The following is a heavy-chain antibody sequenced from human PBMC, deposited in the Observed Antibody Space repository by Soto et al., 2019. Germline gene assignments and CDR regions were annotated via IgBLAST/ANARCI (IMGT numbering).Heavy chain of an antibody. CDR3: AGYRRGAVAGYTLDN. Sequence: SETLSLTCTASGGSISSNCWTWCRQPPGKGLEWIGYVYNSGSTNYNPALKSRVTISEDTSKRQFSLKVNSMTATDTAVCYCAGYRRGAVAGYTLDNWGQGILVTVSS. D-gene: IGHD6-13*01. CDR2: VYNSGST. V-gene: IGHV4-59*01. J-gene: IGHJ4*02. CDR1: GGSISSNC.